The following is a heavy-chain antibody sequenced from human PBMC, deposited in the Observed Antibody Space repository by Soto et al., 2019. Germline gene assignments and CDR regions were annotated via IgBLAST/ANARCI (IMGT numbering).Heavy chain of an antibody. CDR2: ISAYNGNT. D-gene: IGHD2-15*01. CDR3: ARDPVVVVAATPKTRWFDP. CDR1: GYTFTSYG. V-gene: IGHV1-18*01. J-gene: IGHJ5*02. Sequence: QVQLVQSGAEVKKPGASVKVSCKASGYTFTSYGISWVPQAPGQGLEWMGWISAYNGNTNYAQKLQGRVTMTTDTSTSTAYMELRSLRSDDTAVYYCARDPVVVVAATPKTRWFDPWGQGTLVTVSS.